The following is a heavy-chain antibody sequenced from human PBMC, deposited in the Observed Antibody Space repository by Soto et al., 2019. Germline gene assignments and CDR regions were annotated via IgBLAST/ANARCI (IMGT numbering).Heavy chain of an antibody. CDR3: ARTCGGDCYGAFDI. CDR2: IYYSGST. Sequence: PSETLSLTCTVSGGSISSYYWSWIRQPPGKGLEWIGYIYYSGSTNYNPSLKSRVTISVDTSKNQFSLKLSSVTAADTAVYYCARTCGGDCYGAFDIWGQGTMVTVSS. D-gene: IGHD2-21*02. CDR1: GGSISSYY. V-gene: IGHV4-59*01. J-gene: IGHJ3*02.